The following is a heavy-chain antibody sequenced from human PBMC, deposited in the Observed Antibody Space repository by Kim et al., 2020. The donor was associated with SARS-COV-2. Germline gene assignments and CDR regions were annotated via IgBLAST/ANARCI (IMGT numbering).Heavy chain of an antibody. CDR1: GGTFSSYA. Sequence: SVKVSCKASGGTFSSYAISWVRQAPGQGLEWMGGIIPIFGTANYAQKFQGRVTITADESTSTAYMELSSLRSEDTAVYYCAGPHLPTVTTASYYYYGMDVWGQGTTVTVSS. CDR2: IIPIFGTA. CDR3: AGPHLPTVTTASYYYYGMDV. D-gene: IGHD4-17*01. V-gene: IGHV1-69*13. J-gene: IGHJ6*02.